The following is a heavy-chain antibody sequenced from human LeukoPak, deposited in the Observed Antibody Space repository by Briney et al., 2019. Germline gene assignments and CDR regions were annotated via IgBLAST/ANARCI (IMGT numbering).Heavy chain of an antibody. J-gene: IGHJ4*02. CDR2: IYYSGST. CDR1: GGSISSYY. CDR3: ARGVPEYYDFWSGYFYYFDY. V-gene: IGHV4-59*01. D-gene: IGHD3-3*01. Sequence: SETLSLTCTVTGGSISSYYWSWIRQPPGKGLEWIGYIYYSGSTNYNPSLKSRVTISVDTSKNQFSLKLTSVTAADTAVYYCARGVPEYYDFWSGYFYYFDYWGQGTLVTVSS.